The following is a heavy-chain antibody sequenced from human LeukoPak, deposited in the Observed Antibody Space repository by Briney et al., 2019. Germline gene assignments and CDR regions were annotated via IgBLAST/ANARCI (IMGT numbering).Heavy chain of an antibody. J-gene: IGHJ2*01. Sequence: SQTLSLTCAVSGGSISSGGYSWSWIRQPPGKGLEWIGYIYHSGSTYYNPSLKSRVTISVDRSKNQFSPKLSSVTAADTAVYYCARTYYDFWSGYYTGWYFDLWGRGTLVTVSS. D-gene: IGHD3-3*01. CDR1: GGSISSGGYS. CDR2: IYHSGST. CDR3: ARTYYDFWSGYYTGWYFDL. V-gene: IGHV4-30-2*01.